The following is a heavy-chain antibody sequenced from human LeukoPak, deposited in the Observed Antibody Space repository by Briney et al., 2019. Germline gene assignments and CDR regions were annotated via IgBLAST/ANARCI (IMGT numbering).Heavy chain of an antibody. CDR2: IYYSGST. V-gene: IGHV4-30-4*01. J-gene: IGHJ6*02. Sequence: SETLSLTCTVSGGSISSGDYYWSWIRQPPGKGLEWIGYIYYSGSTYYNPSLKSRVTISVDTSKNQFSLKLSSVTAADTAVYYCARVGPLSTPPVYYYYGMDVWGQGTTVTVSS. CDR1: GGSISSGDYY. CDR3: ARVGPLSTPPVYYYYGMDV.